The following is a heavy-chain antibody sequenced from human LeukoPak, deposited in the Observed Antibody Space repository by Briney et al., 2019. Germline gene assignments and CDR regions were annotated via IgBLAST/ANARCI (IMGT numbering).Heavy chain of an antibody. CDR3: AKDPRSIVGATPDY. Sequence: GGSLRLSCAASGFTFSSYAMSWVRQAPGKGLKWVSAISGSGGSTYYADSVKGRFNISRDNSKNTLYLQINRLRAEDTAVYYCAKDPRSIVGATPDYWGQGTLVTVSS. D-gene: IGHD1-26*01. V-gene: IGHV3-23*01. CDR1: GFTFSSYA. J-gene: IGHJ4*02. CDR2: ISGSGGST.